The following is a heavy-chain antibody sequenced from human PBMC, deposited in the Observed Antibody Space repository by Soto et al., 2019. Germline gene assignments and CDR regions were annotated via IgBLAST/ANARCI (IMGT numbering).Heavy chain of an antibody. V-gene: IGHV4-39*01. Sequence: SETLSLTCTVSGVSFSSRLYHWGWIRQSPGKGLEWIGDIYHSGTTFYNPSLKSRVTISADMPNNQFSLKLTSVTATDTAVYFCARRLTASSCRAYWGQGALVTVSS. D-gene: IGHD2-2*01. CDR3: ARRLTASSCRAY. CDR1: GVSFSSRLYH. CDR2: IYHSGTT. J-gene: IGHJ4*02.